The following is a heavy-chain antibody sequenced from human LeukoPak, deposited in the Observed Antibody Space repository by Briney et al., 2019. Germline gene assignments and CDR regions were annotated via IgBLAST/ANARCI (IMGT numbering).Heavy chain of an antibody. D-gene: IGHD3/OR15-3a*01. CDR2: ISSSGSTI. CDR1: GFTFSDYY. J-gene: IGHJ4*02. Sequence: AGGSLRLSCAASGFTFSDYYRSWIRQAPGKGLEWVSYISSSGSTIYYADSVKGRFTISRDNAENSLYLQMNSLRAEDTAVYYCARAGTGYYYFDYWGQGTLVTVSS. V-gene: IGHV3-11*01. CDR3: ARAGTGYYYFDY.